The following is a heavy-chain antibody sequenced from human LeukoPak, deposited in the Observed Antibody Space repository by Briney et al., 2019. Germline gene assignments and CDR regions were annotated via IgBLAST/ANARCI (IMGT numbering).Heavy chain of an antibody. Sequence: GGSLRLSCVASGFTFSDFSMNRVRQAPGKGLEWISYISGRGGTIYFADSVKGRFSISRDNAKRSLYLQVNSLRAEDTAVYFCARDRVVDTAKIGSFYYFYMDVWGKGTTVTVS. V-gene: IGHV3-48*04. CDR2: ISGRGGTI. CDR1: GFTFSDFS. CDR3: ARDRVVDTAKIGSFYYFYMDV. D-gene: IGHD5-18*01. J-gene: IGHJ6*03.